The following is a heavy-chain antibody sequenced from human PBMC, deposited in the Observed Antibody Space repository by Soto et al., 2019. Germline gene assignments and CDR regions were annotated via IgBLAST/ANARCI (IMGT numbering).Heavy chain of an antibody. J-gene: IGHJ4*02. CDR1: GFTFSSYG. V-gene: IGHV3-30*18. D-gene: IGHD4-17*01. CDR2: ISCDGSNK. Sequence: GGSLRLSCAASGFTFSSYGMHWVRQAPGKGLEWVAVISCDGSNKYYADSVKGRFTISRDNSKNTLYLQMNSLRAEDTAVYYCAKGGRMYGDYIVDYWGQGTLVTVSS. CDR3: AKGGRMYGDYIVDY.